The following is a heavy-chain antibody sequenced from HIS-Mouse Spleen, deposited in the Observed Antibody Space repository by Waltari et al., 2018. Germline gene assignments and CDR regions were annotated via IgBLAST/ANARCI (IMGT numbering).Heavy chain of an antibody. D-gene: IGHD3-3*01. J-gene: IGHJ6*02. CDR3: ASSAGVTIFGVVITAYYYYYGMDV. Sequence: QVQLVQSGAEVKKPGASVKVSCKASGYTFTGYYMHWVRQAPGQGLEWMGWINPNSGGTNYAQKFQGRVTMTRDTSISTAYMELSRLRSDDTAVYYCASSAGVTIFGVVITAYYYYYGMDVWGQGTTVTVSS. CDR2: INPNSGGT. CDR1: GYTFTGYY. V-gene: IGHV1-2*02.